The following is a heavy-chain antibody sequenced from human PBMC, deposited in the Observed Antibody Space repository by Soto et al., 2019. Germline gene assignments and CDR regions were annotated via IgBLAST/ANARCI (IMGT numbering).Heavy chain of an antibody. Sequence: QVQLVESGGGVVQPGRSLRLSCAASGFMFRTYGMHWVRQAPGKGLEWVAVISYDGSRKYYGDSVKGRFTVSRDNSKSTLSLQMNSLRPEDTAMYYCAKGDVDTDMAMDFDYWGQGTLVTVSS. J-gene: IGHJ4*02. CDR2: ISYDGSRK. D-gene: IGHD5-18*01. CDR1: GFMFRTYG. V-gene: IGHV3-30*18. CDR3: AKGDVDTDMAMDFDY.